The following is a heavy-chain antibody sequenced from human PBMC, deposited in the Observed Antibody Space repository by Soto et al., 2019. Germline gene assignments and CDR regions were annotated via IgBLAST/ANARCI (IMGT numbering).Heavy chain of an antibody. V-gene: IGHV3-74*01. CDR1: GFTFNTYW. CDR3: ATVATNSYNWLDP. J-gene: IGHJ5*02. D-gene: IGHD5-12*01. Sequence: GGSLRLSCAASGFTFNTYWMHWVSQAPGKGLVWVSRINSDGTKTTYADSVKGRFTISRDNAKNTVYLQMNSLRAEDTAMYYCATVATNSYNWLDPWGQGTLVTVSS. CDR2: INSDGTKT.